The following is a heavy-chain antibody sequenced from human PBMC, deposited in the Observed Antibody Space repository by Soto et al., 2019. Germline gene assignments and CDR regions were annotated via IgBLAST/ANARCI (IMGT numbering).Heavy chain of an antibody. CDR1: GGSISSGDYY. Sequence: SETLSLTCTVSGGSISSGDYYWSWLRQPPGKGLEWIGYIYYSGSTYYNPSLKSRVTISVDTSKNQFSLKLSSVTAADTAVYYCAREATIAARLDSCGQGTLVSVSS. J-gene: IGHJ4*02. V-gene: IGHV4-30-4*01. CDR2: IYYSGST. D-gene: IGHD6-6*01. CDR3: AREATIAARLDS.